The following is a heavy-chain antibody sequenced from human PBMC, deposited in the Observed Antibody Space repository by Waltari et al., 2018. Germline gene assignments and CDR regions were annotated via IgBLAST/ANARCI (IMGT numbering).Heavy chain of an antibody. Sequence: QVQLQQWGAGLLKTSETLSLRCAVHGWSVSGYYSSWIRHPPGKGLEWIGEINHSGSTNYSPSLKSLVTISVDTSKNQFSLKLSSVTAADTAVYYCARGGYCSGGSCYFKYAFDIWGQGTMVTVSS. CDR3: ARGGYCSGGSCYFKYAFDI. CDR1: GWSVSGYY. V-gene: IGHV4-34*01. CDR2: INHSGST. D-gene: IGHD2-15*01. J-gene: IGHJ3*02.